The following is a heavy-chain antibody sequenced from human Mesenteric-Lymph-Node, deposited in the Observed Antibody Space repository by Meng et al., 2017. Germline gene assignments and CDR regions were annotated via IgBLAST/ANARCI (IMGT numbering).Heavy chain of an antibody. CDR1: GGSIRNYNYF. Sequence: SETLSLTCKVSGGSIRNYNYFWGWIRQPPRKGLEWIGNIYHSGSTNYNPSLKSRVTISVDTSNDQFSLNLRSMTAADTAVYFCARVRSEMGTFISHPDPWGQGTLVTVSS. D-gene: IGHD5-24*01. J-gene: IGHJ5*02. CDR3: ARVRSEMGTFISHPDP. V-gene: IGHV4-39*07. CDR2: IYHSGST.